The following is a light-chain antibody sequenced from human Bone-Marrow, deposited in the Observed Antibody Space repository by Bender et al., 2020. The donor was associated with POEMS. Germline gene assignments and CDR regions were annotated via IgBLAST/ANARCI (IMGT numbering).Light chain of an antibody. J-gene: IGLJ2*01. Sequence: SYDLTQPPSVSVSPGQTTSITCSGDKLGHKYVCWYQQKAGQSPVLVIYQDTKRPSGIPERFSGSNSGNTATLTITTVEAGDEADYYCQVWDSSSEVIFGGGTKLTVL. CDR3: QVWDSSSEVI. CDR1: KLGHKY. CDR2: QDT. V-gene: IGLV3-1*01.